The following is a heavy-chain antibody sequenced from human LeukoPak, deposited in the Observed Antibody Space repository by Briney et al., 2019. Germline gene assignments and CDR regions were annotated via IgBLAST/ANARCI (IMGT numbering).Heavy chain of an antibody. V-gene: IGHV4-30-4*07. CDR1: AGSFSSGGYS. D-gene: IGHD2-15*01. CDR3: ARVVAATGLDY. CDR2: TYYSGSA. J-gene: IGHJ4*02. Sequence: SETLSLTCAVSAGSFSSGGYSWSWIRQPPGKGLEGIGYTYYSGSAYYNPSLNSRVTISVDTAKNQFSLKVRSVTAADTGVYYCARVVAATGLDYWGQGALVTVSS.